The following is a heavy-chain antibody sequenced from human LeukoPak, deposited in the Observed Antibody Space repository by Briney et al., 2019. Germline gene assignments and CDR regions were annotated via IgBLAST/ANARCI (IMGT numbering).Heavy chain of an antibody. D-gene: IGHD1-26*01. J-gene: IGHJ4*02. CDR2: IYNTGST. CDR1: GGSISSSSYY. Sequence: PSETLSLTCTVSGGSISSSSYYWGWIRQPPGKGLEWIGSIYNTGSTSYNPSLKSRVTISVDTSKNQFSLKLRSVTAADTAVYYCARSWYSGNYPIDYWGQGTLVTVSS. CDR3: ARSWYSGNYPIDY. V-gene: IGHV4-39*01.